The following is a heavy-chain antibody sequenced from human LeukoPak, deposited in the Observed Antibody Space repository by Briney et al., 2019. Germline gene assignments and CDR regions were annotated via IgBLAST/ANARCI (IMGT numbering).Heavy chain of an antibody. CDR2: INPNSGGT. V-gene: IGHV1-2*02. J-gene: IGHJ5*02. Sequence: ASVKVSCKASGYTFTGYYIHWVRQAPGQGREWMGGINPNSGGTNFAQKFQGRVTMTRDTSINTAYMEVSRLRSDDTAVYYCAREPFVLVPAAIFNWFDPWGQGTLVNVST. CDR1: GYTFTGYY. CDR3: AREPFVLVPAAIFNWFDP. D-gene: IGHD2-2*01.